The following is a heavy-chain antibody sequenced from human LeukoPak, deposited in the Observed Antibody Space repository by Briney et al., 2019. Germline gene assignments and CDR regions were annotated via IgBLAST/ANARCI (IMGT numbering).Heavy chain of an antibody. Sequence: SETLSLTCTVSGGSNSSYYWSWIRQPPGKGLEWIGYIYYSGSTNYNPSLKSRVTISVDTSKNQFSLKLSSVTAADTAVYYCARGGGMGHYYYYMDVWGKGTTVTISS. CDR1: GGSNSSYY. CDR2: IYYSGST. J-gene: IGHJ6*03. CDR3: ARGGGMGHYYYYMDV. D-gene: IGHD5-24*01. V-gene: IGHV4-59*01.